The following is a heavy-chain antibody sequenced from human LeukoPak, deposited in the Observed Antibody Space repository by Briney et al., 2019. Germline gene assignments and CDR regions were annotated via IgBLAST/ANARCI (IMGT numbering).Heavy chain of an antibody. V-gene: IGHV1-69*13. CDR3: ARDQDGDNWAPDY. CDR2: IIPIFGTA. CDR1: GGTFSSYA. J-gene: IGHJ4*02. D-gene: IGHD5-24*01. Sequence: SVKVSCKASGGTFSSYAISWVRQAPGQGLEWMGGIIPIFGTANYAQKFQGSVTITADESTSTAYMELSSLRSADTSVYYCARDQDGDNWAPDYWRQGTLVTVSS.